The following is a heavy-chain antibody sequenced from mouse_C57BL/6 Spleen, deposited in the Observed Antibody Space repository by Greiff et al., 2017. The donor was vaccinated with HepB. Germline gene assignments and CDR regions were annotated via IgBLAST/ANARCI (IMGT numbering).Heavy chain of an antibody. Sequence: EVHLVESGGGLVKPGGSLKLSCAASGFTFSSYTMPWVRQTPEKRLEWVATISGGGGNTYYPDSVKGRFTISRDNAKNTLYLQMSSLRSEDTALYYCARQTGTRAMDYWGQGTSVTVSS. CDR2: ISGGGGNT. J-gene: IGHJ4*01. CDR1: GFTFSSYT. V-gene: IGHV5-9*01. D-gene: IGHD4-1*01. CDR3: ARQTGTRAMDY.